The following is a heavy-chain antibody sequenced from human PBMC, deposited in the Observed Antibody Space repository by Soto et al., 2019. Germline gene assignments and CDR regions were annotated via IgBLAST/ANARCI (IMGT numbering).Heavy chain of an antibody. CDR1: GFTFDDHG. CDR3: AKPTFSSSWSTFDY. D-gene: IGHD6-13*01. Sequence: PGGSLRLSCAASGFTFDDHGMSWVRQAPGKGLEWVSGINWNGGSTGYADSVKGRFTISRDNAKNSLYLQMNSLRAEDTALYYCAKPTFSSSWSTFDYWGQGTLVTVSS. J-gene: IGHJ4*02. V-gene: IGHV3-20*04. CDR2: INWNGGST.